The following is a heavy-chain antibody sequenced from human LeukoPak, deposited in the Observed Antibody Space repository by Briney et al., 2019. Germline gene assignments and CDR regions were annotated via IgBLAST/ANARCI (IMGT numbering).Heavy chain of an antibody. CDR2: INPNSGGT. J-gene: IGHJ5*02. CDR1: GYTFTGYF. D-gene: IGHD2-15*01. V-gene: IGHV1-2*02. CDR3: ARGGRGYCSGGSCPVSWFDP. Sequence: ASVKVSCKASGYTFTGYFMHWVRQAPGQGLEWMGWINPNSGGTNYAQKFQGRVTMTRDTSTSTAYMELRRLRSDDTAVYYCARGGRGYCSGGSCPVSWFDPWGQGTLVTVSS.